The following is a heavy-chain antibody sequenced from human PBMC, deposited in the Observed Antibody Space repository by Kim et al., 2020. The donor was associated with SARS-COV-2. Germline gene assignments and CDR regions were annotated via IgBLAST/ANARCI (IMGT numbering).Heavy chain of an antibody. Sequence: ASVKVSCKASGYTFTGYYMHWVRQAPGQGLEWMGWINPNSGGTNYAQKFQGRVTMTRDTSISTAYMELSRLRSDDTAVYYCARDTYCTNGVCSMLFDYWGQGTLVTVSS. D-gene: IGHD2-8*01. CDR2: INPNSGGT. CDR3: ARDTYCTNGVCSMLFDY. V-gene: IGHV1-2*02. CDR1: GYTFTGYY. J-gene: IGHJ4*02.